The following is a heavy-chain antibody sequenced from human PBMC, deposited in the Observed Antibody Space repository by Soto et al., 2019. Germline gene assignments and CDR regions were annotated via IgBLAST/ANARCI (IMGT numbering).Heavy chain of an antibody. J-gene: IGHJ4*02. CDR3: AKVGPYSSGWYKSWYFDY. V-gene: IGHV3-23*01. CDR1: GFTFSSYA. D-gene: IGHD6-19*01. Sequence: EVQLLESGGGLVQPGGSLRLSCAASGFTFSSYAMSWVRQAPGKGLEWVSAISGSGGSTYYADSVKGRFTISRDNSKNTLYLQMNSLRAEDTAVYYCAKVGPYSSGWYKSWYFDYWGQGTLVTVSS. CDR2: ISGSGGST.